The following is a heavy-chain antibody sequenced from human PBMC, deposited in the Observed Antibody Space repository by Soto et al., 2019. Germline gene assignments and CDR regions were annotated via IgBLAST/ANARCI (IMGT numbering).Heavy chain of an antibody. CDR3: ARERSVGYCSTTTCPRPFYYFGMGV. CDR1: GGTFSRYP. V-gene: IGHV1-69*01. Sequence: QVQLVQSGAEVKKPGSSVKVSCKASGGTFSRYPISWVRQAPGQGLEWMGGIIPISGTADYAPKFQGRVTITADESPSTGYMELRSLTSEDTAVYYCARERSVGYCSTTTCPRPFYYFGMGVWGQGTTVTVSS. J-gene: IGHJ6*02. D-gene: IGHD2-2*01. CDR2: IIPISGTA.